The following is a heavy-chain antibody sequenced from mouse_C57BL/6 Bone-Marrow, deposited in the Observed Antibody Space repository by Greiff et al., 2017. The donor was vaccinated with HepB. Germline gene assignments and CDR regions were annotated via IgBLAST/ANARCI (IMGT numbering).Heavy chain of an antibody. D-gene: IGHD2-5*01. J-gene: IGHJ2*01. CDR2: INPSSGYT. V-gene: IGHV1-7*01. CDR3: ARCYSNFLYYFDY. CDR1: GYTFTSYW. Sequence: QVQLQQSGAELAKPGASVKLSCKASGYTFTSYWMHWVKQRPGQGLEWIGYINPSSGYTKYNQKFKDKATLTADKSSSTAYMQLSSLTYEDSAVYDCARCYSNFLYYFDYWGQGTTLTVSS.